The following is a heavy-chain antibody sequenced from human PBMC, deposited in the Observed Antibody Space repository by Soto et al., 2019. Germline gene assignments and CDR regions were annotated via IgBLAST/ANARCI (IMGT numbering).Heavy chain of an antibody. Sequence: QAQLVESGGGVVQPGRSLRLSCAASGFTFSSYVMHWVRQAPGTGLEWVAVISYDGGLQHYADSVKGRFTISRDNSKNMVLLQMNSLRAEDTAVYYCVSDRGYGHASVPYSWGQGTLVSVSS. V-gene: IGHV3-30*03. CDR2: ISYDGGLQ. CDR3: VSDRGYGHASVPYS. CDR1: GFTFSSYV. D-gene: IGHD5-18*01. J-gene: IGHJ4*02.